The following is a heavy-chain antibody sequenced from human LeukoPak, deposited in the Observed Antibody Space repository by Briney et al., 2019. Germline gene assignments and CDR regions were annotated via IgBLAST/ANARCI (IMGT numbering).Heavy chain of an antibody. CDR2: ISWDGGST. CDR1: GFTFDDYA. CDR3: AKDLLDYDSSGYFYGMDV. V-gene: IGHV3-43D*03. J-gene: IGHJ6*02. D-gene: IGHD3-22*01. Sequence: PSETLSLSCAASGFTFDDYAMHWVRQAPGKGLEWVSLISWDGGSTYYADSVKGRFTISRDNSKNSLYLQMNSLRAEDTALYYCAKDLLDYDSSGYFYGMDVWGQGTTVTVSS.